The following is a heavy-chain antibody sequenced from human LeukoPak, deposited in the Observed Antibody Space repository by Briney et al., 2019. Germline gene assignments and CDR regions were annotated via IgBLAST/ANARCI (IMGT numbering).Heavy chain of an antibody. J-gene: IGHJ4*02. CDR2: ISSSGSTI. D-gene: IGHD3-10*01. V-gene: IGHV3-48*03. CDR3: ARAYGSGSYSRFDY. CDR1: GFTFSSYE. Sequence: PGGSLRLSCAASGFTFSSYEMNWVRQAPGKGLEWVSYISSSGSTIYYADSVKGRFTISRDNAKNSLYLQMNSLRTEDTAVYYCARAYGSGSYSRFDYWGQGTLVTVSS.